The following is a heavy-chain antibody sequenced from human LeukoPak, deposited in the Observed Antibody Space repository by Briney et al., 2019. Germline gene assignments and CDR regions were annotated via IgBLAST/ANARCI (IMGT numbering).Heavy chain of an antibody. D-gene: IGHD3-10*01. CDR3: ARGGPYYYGSGSSLDY. CDR2: IYYSGST. V-gene: IGHV4-59*01. J-gene: IGHJ4*02. Sequence: PSETLSLTCTVSGGSISSYYWSWIRQPPGKGLEWIGYIYYSGSTNYNPSLKSRVTISVDTSKNQFSLKLSSVTAADTAVYYCARGGPYYYGSGSSLDYWGQGTLVTVSS. CDR1: GGSISSYY.